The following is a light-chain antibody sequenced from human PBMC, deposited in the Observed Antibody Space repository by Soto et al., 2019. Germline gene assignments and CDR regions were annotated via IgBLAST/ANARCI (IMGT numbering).Light chain of an antibody. V-gene: IGLV2-14*01. CDR3: NSYASSSARV. CDR1: SSDVGAFNY. Sequence: QSALTQPASVSGSPGQSITISCTGTSSDVGAFNYVCWYQQYSGKAPKLIIYEVTNRPSGVSNRFSGSKSGNTASLTISGLRTEDEADYYCNSYASSSARVFGGGTKVTVL. CDR2: EVT. J-gene: IGLJ3*02.